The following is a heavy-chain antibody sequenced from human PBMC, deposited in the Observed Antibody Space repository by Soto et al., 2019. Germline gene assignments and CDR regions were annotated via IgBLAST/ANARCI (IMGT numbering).Heavy chain of an antibody. CDR3: ARRVVTATRQPYYFDY. V-gene: IGHV4-39*01. Sequence: SETLSLTCTVSGGSISSSSYYWGWIRQPPGKGLEWIVSIYYSGSTYYNPSLKSRVTISVDTSKNQFSLKLSSVTAADTAVYYCARRVVTATRQPYYFDYWGQGTLVTVSS. D-gene: IGHD2-21*02. J-gene: IGHJ4*02. CDR1: GGSISSSSYY. CDR2: IYYSGST.